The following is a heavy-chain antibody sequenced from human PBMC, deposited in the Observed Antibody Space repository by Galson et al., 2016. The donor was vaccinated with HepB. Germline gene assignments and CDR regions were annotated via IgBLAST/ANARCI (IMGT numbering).Heavy chain of an antibody. V-gene: IGHV3-11*06. Sequence: SLRLSCAASGFAFSDYYMSWIRQAPGKGLEWVSYISGTHTHTNYTDSVKGRFTISRDDAKNSLYLQMNSLRVEDTAVYFCARGTGGHFPKYWGQGTLVTVAS. CDR2: ISGTHTHT. J-gene: IGHJ4*02. CDR3: ARGTGGHFPKY. CDR1: GFAFSDYY. D-gene: IGHD2-8*02.